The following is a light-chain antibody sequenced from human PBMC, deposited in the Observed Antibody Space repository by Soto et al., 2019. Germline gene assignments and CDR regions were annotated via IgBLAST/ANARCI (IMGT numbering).Light chain of an antibody. J-gene: IGKJ4*01. CDR3: MQALQMPLT. CDR1: QSLLHSNGFKY. CDR2: LGS. V-gene: IGKV2-28*01. Sequence: DIVMTQSPLSLPVTPGEPASISCRSSQSLLHSNGFKYLDWYLQKPGQSPQLLIYLGSNRASGVPDRFSGSGSGTEFTLKISRVEAGDVGVYYCMQALQMPLTFGGGTKVEIK.